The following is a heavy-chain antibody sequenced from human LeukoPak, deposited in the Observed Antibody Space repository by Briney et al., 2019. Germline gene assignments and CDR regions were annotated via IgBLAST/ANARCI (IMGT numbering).Heavy chain of an antibody. V-gene: IGHV3-21*01. D-gene: IGHD2-15*01. CDR3: ARCLWDIVVVIPANDY. J-gene: IGHJ4*02. CDR1: GFTFSSYS. CDR2: ITSSSSYI. Sequence: GGSLRLSCAASGFTFSSYSMNWIRQAPGEGLEWVSSITSSSSYIYYADSVKGRFTISRDNAKNSLYLQMNSLRAEDTAVYYCARCLWDIVVVIPANDYWGQGTLVTVSS.